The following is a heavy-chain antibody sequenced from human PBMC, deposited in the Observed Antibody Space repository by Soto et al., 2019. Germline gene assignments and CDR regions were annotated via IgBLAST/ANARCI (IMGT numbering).Heavy chain of an antibody. Sequence: SETLSLTCTVSGASISGFYWSWIRKSAGKGLEWIGRIYATGTTEYNPSLKGRVMMSVDTSKKQFSLKLRSVTAADTAVYYCVRDGTKTLRDWFDPWGQGISVTVSS. D-gene: IGHD1-1*01. CDR2: IYATGTT. CDR1: GASISGFY. CDR3: VRDGTKTLRDWFDP. V-gene: IGHV4-4*07. J-gene: IGHJ5*02.